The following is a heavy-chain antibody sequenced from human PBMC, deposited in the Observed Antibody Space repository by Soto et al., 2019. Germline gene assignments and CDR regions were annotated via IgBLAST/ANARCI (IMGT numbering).Heavy chain of an antibody. CDR2: ISAYNGNT. CDR1: GYPFASYR. Sequence: ASVKVSCKASGYPFASYRVSLVRKAPGRGLEWMGWISAYNGNTKYAQKLQGRLTMTTDTSTSTAYTELRMLRSDDTAVYYCAWDQALGVDTAQKFDYWGQGSLVTVSS. V-gene: IGHV1-18*04. CDR3: AWDQALGVDTAQKFDY. D-gene: IGHD5-18*01. J-gene: IGHJ4*02.